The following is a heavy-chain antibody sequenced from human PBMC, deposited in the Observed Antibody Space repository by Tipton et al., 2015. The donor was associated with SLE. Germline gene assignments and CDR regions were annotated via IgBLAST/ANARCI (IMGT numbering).Heavy chain of an antibody. J-gene: IGHJ3*02. V-gene: IGHV3-21*01. CDR3: ARDGQWLDAFDI. D-gene: IGHD3-22*01. Sequence: SLRLSCAASGFTFSSYSMNWVRQAPGKGLEWVSSISSSSSYIYYADSVKGRFTISRDNAKNSLYLQMNSLRAEDTAVYYCARDGQWLDAFDIWCQGTMVTVSS. CDR1: GFTFSSYS. CDR2: ISSSSSYI.